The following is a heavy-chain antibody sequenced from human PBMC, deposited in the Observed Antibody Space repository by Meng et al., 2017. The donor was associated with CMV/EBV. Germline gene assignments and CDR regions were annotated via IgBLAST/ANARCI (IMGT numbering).Heavy chain of an antibody. J-gene: IGHJ5*02. CDR2: INPNSGGT. CDR3: ARSPGAITNWFDP. Sequence: SVNVSCQSSGYTFTGYYMHWVRQAPGQGLEWMGWINPNSGGTNYAQKFQGRVTMTRDTSISTAYMELSRLRSDDTAVYYCARSPGAITNWFDPWGQGTLVTVSS. CDR1: GYTFTGYY. V-gene: IGHV1-2*02. D-gene: IGHD1-26*01.